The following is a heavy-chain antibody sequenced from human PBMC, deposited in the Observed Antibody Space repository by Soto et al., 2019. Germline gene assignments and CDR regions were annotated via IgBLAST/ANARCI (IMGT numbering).Heavy chain of an antibody. CDR3: ASLLPGILNWFDP. CDR1: GDSITSNY. CDR2: FHYSLNT. D-gene: IGHD5-18*01. Sequence: PSETLSLTCTVSGDSITSNYWSWIRQSPGQGLEWIGYFHYSLNTNYNPSLKSRVIISVDTSKNQFSLKLSSVTAADTAVYYCASLLPGILNWFDPWGQGTLVTVSS. V-gene: IGHV4-59*08. J-gene: IGHJ5*02.